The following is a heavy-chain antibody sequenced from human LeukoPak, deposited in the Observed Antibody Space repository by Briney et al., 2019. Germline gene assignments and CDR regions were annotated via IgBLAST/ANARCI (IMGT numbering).Heavy chain of an antibody. CDR1: GGSISSYY. J-gene: IGHJ4*02. Sequence: SETLSLTCTVSGGSISSYYWSWIRQPPGKGLEWIGYIYCSGSTNYNPSLKSRVTISVDTSKNQFSLKLSSVTAADTAVYYCARLGGYSYGHPTDYWGQGTLVTVSS. D-gene: IGHD5-18*01. V-gene: IGHV4-59*08. CDR2: IYCSGST. CDR3: ARLGGYSYGHPTDY.